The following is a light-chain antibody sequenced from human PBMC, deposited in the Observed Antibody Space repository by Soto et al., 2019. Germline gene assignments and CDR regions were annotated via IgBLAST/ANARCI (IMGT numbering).Light chain of an antibody. J-gene: IGKJ5*01. Sequence: EIVLTQSPATLSLSPGERATLSCRASQSITNYVGWYQQKPGQAPRLLIYATSNRATGIPARFSGSGSGTDFTLTISSLEPEDFAVYYCQQRSNWPQITFGQGTRLEIK. CDR1: QSITNY. CDR3: QQRSNWPQIT. CDR2: ATS. V-gene: IGKV3-11*01.